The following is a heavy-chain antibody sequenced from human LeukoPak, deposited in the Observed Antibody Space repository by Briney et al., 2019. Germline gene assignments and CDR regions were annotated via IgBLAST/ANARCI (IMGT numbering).Heavy chain of an antibody. CDR2: ISYEGSNK. CDR3: ARDYRVGCTGGSCYPIDS. V-gene: IGHV3-30*01. J-gene: IGHJ4*02. Sequence: PGRSLRLSCAASGFTFNNHAMHGVRQAPGKGVEWVAVISYEGSNKFYADSVKGRFTISRDNSKNTLYLQMNTLRPEDTAVYYCARDYRVGCTGGSCYPIDSWGQGTLVTISS. CDR1: GFTFNNHA. D-gene: IGHD2-15*01.